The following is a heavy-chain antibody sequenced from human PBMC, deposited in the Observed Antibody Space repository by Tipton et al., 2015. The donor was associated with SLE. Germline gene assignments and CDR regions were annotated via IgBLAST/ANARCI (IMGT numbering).Heavy chain of an antibody. D-gene: IGHD3-16*01. CDR1: GGSLSNYY. V-gene: IGHV4-4*07. CDR2: VHSRGRN. J-gene: IGHJ4*02. Sequence: TLSLTCTVSGGSLSNYYWTWIRQPAGKGLEYIGRVHSRGRNHYSPSLSSRVTVSVGTSKKQFSLKVTSVIAADTAVYYCARTDGGGATFSDHWGQGTLVTVSS. CDR3: ARTDGGGATFSDH.